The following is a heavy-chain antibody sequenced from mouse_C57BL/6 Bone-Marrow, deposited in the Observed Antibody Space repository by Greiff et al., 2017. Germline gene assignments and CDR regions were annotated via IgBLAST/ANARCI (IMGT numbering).Heavy chain of an antibody. Sequence: QVQLQQPGAELVKPGASVKLSCKASGYTFTSYWMQWVKQRPGQGLEWIGEIDPSDSYTNYNQKFKGKATLTVDTSSSTAYMQLSSLTSEDSAVYYCARSFITTVVERYFDYWGQGTTLTVSS. J-gene: IGHJ2*01. D-gene: IGHD1-1*01. V-gene: IGHV1-50*01. CDR2: IDPSDSYT. CDR3: ARSFITTVVERYFDY. CDR1: GYTFTSYW.